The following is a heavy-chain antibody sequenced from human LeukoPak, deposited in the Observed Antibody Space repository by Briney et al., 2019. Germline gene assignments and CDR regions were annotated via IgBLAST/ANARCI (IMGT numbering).Heavy chain of an antibody. D-gene: IGHD2-21*02. V-gene: IGHV1-2*02. Sequence: ASVKVSCKASGYTFTGYYMHWVRQAPGQGLEWMGWSNPNSGGTNYAQKFQGRVTTTSETSISTAYMELSRLRSDDTAVYYCARDRTYRPATAIYYYYYYMDVWGKGTTVTVSS. CDR2: SNPNSGGT. CDR1: GYTFTGYY. J-gene: IGHJ6*03. CDR3: ARDRTYRPATAIYYYYYYMDV.